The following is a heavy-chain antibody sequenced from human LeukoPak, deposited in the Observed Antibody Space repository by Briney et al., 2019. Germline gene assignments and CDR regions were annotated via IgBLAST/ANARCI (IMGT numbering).Heavy chain of an antibody. CDR3: ARHVRSDHFDY. CDR2: IYTSGST. V-gene: IGHV4-4*09. J-gene: IGHJ4*02. D-gene: IGHD3-10*02. Sequence: SETLSLTCTVSGGSISSYYWSWIRQPPGKGLEWIGYIYTSGSTNYNPSLKSRVTISVDTSKNQSSLKLSSVTAADTAVYYCARHVRSDHFDYWGQGTLVNVSS. CDR1: GGSISSYY.